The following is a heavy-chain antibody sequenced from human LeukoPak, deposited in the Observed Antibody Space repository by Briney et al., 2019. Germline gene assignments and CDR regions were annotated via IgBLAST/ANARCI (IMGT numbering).Heavy chain of an antibody. CDR2: INHSGST. J-gene: IGHJ5*02. CDR1: GRSFSGYY. D-gene: IGHD1-1*01. CDR3: ARHLRTGRRFDP. V-gene: IGHV4-34*01. Sequence: PSETLSLTCAVYGRSFSGYYWSWIRQPPGKGLEWIGEINHSGSTNYNPSLKSRVTISVDTSKNQFSLRLSSVTAADTAVYYCARHLRTGRRFDPWGQGTLVTASS.